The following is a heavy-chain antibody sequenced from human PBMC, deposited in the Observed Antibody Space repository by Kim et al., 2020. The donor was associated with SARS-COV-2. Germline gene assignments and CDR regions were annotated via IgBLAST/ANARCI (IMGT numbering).Heavy chain of an antibody. Sequence: GGSLRLSCAASGFTFSSYSMNWVRQAPGKGLEWVSSISSSSSYIYYADSVKGRFTISRDNAKNSLYLQMNSLRAEDTAVYYCASEPSGSPLTPDAFDIWGQGTMVTVSS. V-gene: IGHV3-21*01. CDR3: ASEPSGSPLTPDAFDI. CDR2: ISSSSSYI. D-gene: IGHD3-10*01. J-gene: IGHJ3*02. CDR1: GFTFSSYS.